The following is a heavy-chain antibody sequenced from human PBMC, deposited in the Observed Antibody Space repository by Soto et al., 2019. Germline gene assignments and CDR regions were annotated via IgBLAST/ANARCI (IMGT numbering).Heavy chain of an antibody. CDR3: ARDRTVTTPFDY. V-gene: IGHV3-30-3*01. D-gene: IGHD4-17*01. CDR2: ISYDGSNK. CDR1: GFTFSSYA. Sequence: QVQLVESGGGVVQPGRSLRLSCAASGFTFSSYAMHWVRQAPGKGLEWVAVISYDGSNKYYADSVKGRFTISRDNSKNTLYLQMNSRRAEDTAVYYCARDRTVTTPFDYWGQGTLVTVSS. J-gene: IGHJ4*02.